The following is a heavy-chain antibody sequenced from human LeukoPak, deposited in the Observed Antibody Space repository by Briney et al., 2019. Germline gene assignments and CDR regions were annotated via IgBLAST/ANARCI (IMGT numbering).Heavy chain of an antibody. CDR3: ARDGSNSGPDFDY. V-gene: IGHV3-74*01. Sequence: GGSLRLSCAASGFTFNSYWMHWVRQAPGKGLVWVSRINSDGSTTSYADSVKGRFTISRDNARNSLHLQMNSLRDEDTAVYYCARDGSNSGPDFDYWGQGILVTVSS. CDR1: GFTFNSYW. J-gene: IGHJ4*02. CDR2: INSDGSTT. D-gene: IGHD2/OR15-2a*01.